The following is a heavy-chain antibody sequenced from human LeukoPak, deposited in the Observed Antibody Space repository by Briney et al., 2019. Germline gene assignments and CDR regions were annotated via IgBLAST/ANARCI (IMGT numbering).Heavy chain of an antibody. CDR2: ISYDGSNK. D-gene: IGHD3-10*01. Sequence: GGSLRLSCAASGFTFSSYSMNWVRQAPGKGLEWVAVISYDGSNKYYADSVKGRFTISRDNSKNTLYLRMNSLRAEDTAVYYCAKHLTPQVRGIGDWFDPWGQGTLVTVSS. V-gene: IGHV3-30*18. CDR3: AKHLTPQVRGIGDWFDP. CDR1: GFTFSSYS. J-gene: IGHJ5*02.